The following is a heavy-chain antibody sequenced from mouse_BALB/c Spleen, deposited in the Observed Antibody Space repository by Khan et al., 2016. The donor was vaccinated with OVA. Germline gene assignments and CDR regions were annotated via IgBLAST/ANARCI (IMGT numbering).Heavy chain of an antibody. Sequence: QLQESGPGLVKPSQSLSLTCTVTGYSITSDYAWNWLRQFPGNKLEWMGYISYSGNTKYNPSLKSRISITRDTSNNQFFLQLNSVTTEDTAANYYAGVYGGEMDYWGKGTTLTVSS. CDR1: GYSITSDYA. CDR3: AGVYGGEMDY. V-gene: IGHV3-2*02. CDR2: ISYSGNT. J-gene: IGHJ2*01. D-gene: IGHD1-1*01.